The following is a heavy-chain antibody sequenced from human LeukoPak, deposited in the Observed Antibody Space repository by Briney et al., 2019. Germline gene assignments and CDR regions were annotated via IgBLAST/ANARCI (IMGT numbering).Heavy chain of an antibody. CDR1: GFTFSNYG. J-gene: IGHJ4*02. D-gene: IGHD3-10*01. V-gene: IGHV3-30*03. CDR2: ISYDGSNT. Sequence: GGSLRLSCAASGFTFSNYGMHWVRQAPGKGLEWVAVISYDGSNTYYADSVKGRFTISRDNSKNTLYLQMDSLRAEDTAVYYCARDISRSGGIDYWGQGTLVTVSS. CDR3: ARDISRSGGIDY.